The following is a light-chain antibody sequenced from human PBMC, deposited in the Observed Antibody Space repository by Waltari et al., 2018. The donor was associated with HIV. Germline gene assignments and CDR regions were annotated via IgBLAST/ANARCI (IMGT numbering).Light chain of an antibody. CDR1: SSDVGGFNY. Sequence: QSALTQPASVSGSPGQSITISCTGTSSDVGGFNYVSWYQHHPGKAPKLMIYDVTSLPSGVSNLFSGSKSGNTASLTISGLQAEDEADYYCSSYTSSSTLVVFGGGTKLTVL. CDR2: DVT. V-gene: IGLV2-14*03. J-gene: IGLJ2*01. CDR3: SSYTSSSTLVV.